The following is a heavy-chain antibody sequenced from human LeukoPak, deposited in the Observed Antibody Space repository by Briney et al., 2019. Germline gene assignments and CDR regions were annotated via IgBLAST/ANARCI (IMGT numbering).Heavy chain of an antibody. J-gene: IGHJ4*02. CDR2: INLDGSEK. V-gene: IGHV3-7*01. D-gene: IGHD2-8*01. Sequence: GGSLRLSCAASGFTFTSHWMSWVRQAPGKGLEWVARINLDGSEKYYVDSVKGRFTISRDNAKTSLYLEMNSLRAEDTAVYYCARDATYCTNGVCYTRFDYWGQGTLVTVSS. CDR1: GFTFTSHW. CDR3: ARDATYCTNGVCYTRFDY.